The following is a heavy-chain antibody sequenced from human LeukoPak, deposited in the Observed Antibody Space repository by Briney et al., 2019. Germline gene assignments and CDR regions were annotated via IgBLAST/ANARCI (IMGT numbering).Heavy chain of an antibody. CDR1: GFTFSDYW. Sequence: RPGGSLRLSCAVSGFTFSDYWVTWVRQTPGKGLEFVANINRDGSVKNYVDSVKGRFTISRDNANNSLYLQMTSLRVDDTAIYYCARDPGFSSSDYWGQGTLVTVSS. J-gene: IGHJ4*02. V-gene: IGHV3-7*01. CDR3: ARDPGFSSSDY. D-gene: IGHD6-6*01. CDR2: INRDGSVK.